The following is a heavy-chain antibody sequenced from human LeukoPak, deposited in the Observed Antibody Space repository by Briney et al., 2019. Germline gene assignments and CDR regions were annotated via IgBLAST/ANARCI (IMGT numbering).Heavy chain of an antibody. CDR3: AKDPVGATSD. V-gene: IGHV3-23*01. CDR1: GFTFSSYT. J-gene: IGHJ4*02. Sequence: GGSLRLSCAASGFTFSSYTMSWVRQAPGKGLEWVSTITTSDGNTYYADSVKGRFTISRDNSKNTLYLQMNSLRAEDTAVYYCAKDPVGATSDWGQGTLVTVSS. D-gene: IGHD1-26*01. CDR2: ITTSDGNT.